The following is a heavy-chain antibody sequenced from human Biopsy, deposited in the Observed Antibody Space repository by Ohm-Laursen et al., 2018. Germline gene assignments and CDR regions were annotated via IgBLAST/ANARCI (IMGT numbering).Heavy chain of an antibody. CDR3: ATELLPPGVGGPWLDS. Sequence: SLRLSCAASGFTFSNYVMTGVLQAPGKGLEWVSSISASSSYIHYVDSVKGRFTVSRDNTKNSLYLQMNSLRPADTAIYYCATELLPPGVGGPWLDSWGQGTPVTVSP. V-gene: IGHV3-21*06. CDR2: ISASSSYI. D-gene: IGHD3-10*01. J-gene: IGHJ5*01. CDR1: GFTFSNYV.